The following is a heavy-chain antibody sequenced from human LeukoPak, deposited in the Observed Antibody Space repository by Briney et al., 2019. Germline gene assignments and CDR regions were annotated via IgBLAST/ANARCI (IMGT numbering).Heavy chain of an antibody. CDR3: ARVGATWSLDY. CDR2: ISSSSSYI. CDR1: GFTFSSYS. V-gene: IGHV3-21*01. J-gene: IGHJ4*02. D-gene: IGHD1-26*01. Sequence: GGSLRLSCAASGFTFSSYSMNWVRQAPGKGLEWVSSISSSSSYIYYADSVKGRFTISRGNAKNSLYLQMDSLRAEDTAVYYCARVGATWSLDYWGQGTLVTVSS.